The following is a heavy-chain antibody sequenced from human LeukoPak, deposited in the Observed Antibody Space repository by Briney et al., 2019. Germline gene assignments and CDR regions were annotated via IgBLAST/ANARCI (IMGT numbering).Heavy chain of an antibody. V-gene: IGHV4-34*01. Sequence: SETLSLTCAVYGGSFSGYYWSWIRQPPGKGLEWIGEINHSGSTNYNPSLKSRVTISVDTSKNQFSLKLSSVTAADTAVYYCARGRRPTMGILAARPYYFDYWGQGTLVTVSS. D-gene: IGHD6-6*01. CDR3: ARGRRPTMGILAARPYYFDY. CDR2: INHSGST. CDR1: GGSFSGYY. J-gene: IGHJ4*02.